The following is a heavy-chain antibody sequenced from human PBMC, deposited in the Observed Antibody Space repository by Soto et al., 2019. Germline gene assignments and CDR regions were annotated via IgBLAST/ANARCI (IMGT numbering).Heavy chain of an antibody. CDR2: INHSGST. D-gene: IGHD2-21*01. V-gene: IGHV4-34*01. J-gene: IGHJ3*02. Sequence: PSETLSLTCAVYGGSFSGYYWSWIRQPPGKGLEWIGEINHSGSTNYNPSLKSRVTISVDTSKNQFSLKLSSVTAADTAVYYCAKPCGGDCQDAFDIWGQGTMVTVSS. CDR1: GGSFSGYY. CDR3: AKPCGGDCQDAFDI.